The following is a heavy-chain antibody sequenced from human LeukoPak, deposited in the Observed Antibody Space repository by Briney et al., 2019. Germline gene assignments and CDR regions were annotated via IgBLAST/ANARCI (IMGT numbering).Heavy chain of an antibody. CDR2: IGGSDGRT. D-gene: IGHD3-22*01. J-gene: IGHJ6*03. Sequence: GGSLRLSCAASGFTFSTYAMSWVRQAPGKGLEWVSLIGGSDGRTRYADSVKGQFTISRDNSKNTLYLEMNSLRAEDTAVYYCAKDSSSYDWGYMDAWGKGTTVTISS. CDR3: AKDSSSYDWGYMDA. V-gene: IGHV3-23*01. CDR1: GFTFSTYA.